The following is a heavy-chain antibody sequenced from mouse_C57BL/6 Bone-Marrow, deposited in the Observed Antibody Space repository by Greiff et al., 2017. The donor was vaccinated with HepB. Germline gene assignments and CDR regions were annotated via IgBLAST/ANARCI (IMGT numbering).Heavy chain of an antibody. Sequence: EVKLVESGGGLVKPGGSLKLSCAASGFTFSSYAMSWVRQTPEKRLEWVATISDGGSYTYYPDNVKGRFTISRDYAKNNLYLQMSHLKSEDTAMYYCARDASFYYFDYWGQGTTLTVSS. CDR1: GFTFSSYA. J-gene: IGHJ2*01. V-gene: IGHV5-4*01. D-gene: IGHD6-1*01. CDR3: ARDASFYYFDY. CDR2: ISDGGSYT.